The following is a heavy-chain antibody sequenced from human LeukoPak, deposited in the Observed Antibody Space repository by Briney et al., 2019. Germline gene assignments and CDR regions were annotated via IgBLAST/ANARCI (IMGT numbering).Heavy chain of an antibody. CDR3: ARGVQQQLGRYYYYYYVDV. V-gene: IGHV4-34*01. D-gene: IGHD6-13*01. J-gene: IGHJ6*03. CDR2: INYSGST. CDR1: GGSFSGYY. Sequence: PPETLSLTCAVYGGSFSGYYWSWIRQPPGKGLEWIGEINYSGSTNYNPSLKSRVTISVDTSKNQFSLKLSSVTAADTAVYYCARGVQQQLGRYYYYYYVDVWGKGTTVTVSS.